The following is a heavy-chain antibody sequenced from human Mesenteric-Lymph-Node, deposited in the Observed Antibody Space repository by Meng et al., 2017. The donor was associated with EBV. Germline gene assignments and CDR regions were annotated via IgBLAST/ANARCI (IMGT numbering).Heavy chain of an antibody. J-gene: IGHJ4*02. CDR1: GWSFNDYP. CDR2: IDHSGSN. D-gene: IGHD2-2*02. V-gene: IGHV4-34*01. Sequence: QWQAQAGGAEFWKPSEPLPPPSAFYGWSFNDYPWTGIRQPPRKGLEWIGEIDHSGSNNYNPPLKSRVTMAVDTSKNQFSLKLASVTAADTAVYYCARVDYTKSLPFDYWGRGTLVTVSS. CDR3: ARVDYTKSLPFDY.